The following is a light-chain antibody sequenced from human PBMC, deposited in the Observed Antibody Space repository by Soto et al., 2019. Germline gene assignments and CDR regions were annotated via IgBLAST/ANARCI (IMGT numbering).Light chain of an antibody. V-gene: IGLV1-40*01. CDR2: GNS. CDR1: TSNIGAGYD. Sequence: QSVLTQPPSVSGAPGQTVTISCTGSTSNIGAGYDVHWYQQLPGTAPKLLIYGNSNRPSGVPDRFSGSKSGTSASLAITGLQAEDEADYYCQSYGSSLSGSRVFGGGTKLTVL. J-gene: IGLJ3*02. CDR3: QSYGSSLSGSRV.